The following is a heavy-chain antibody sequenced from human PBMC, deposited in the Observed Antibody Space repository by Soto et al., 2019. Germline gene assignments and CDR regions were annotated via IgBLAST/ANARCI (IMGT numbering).Heavy chain of an antibody. CDR2: FDPEDGET. J-gene: IGHJ4*01. D-gene: IGHD5-18*01. CDR1: GYTLTELS. Sequence: ASVKVSCKVSGYTLTELSMHWVRQAPGKGLEWMGGFDPEDGETIYAQKFQGRVTMTENTSTDTAYMELSSLRSEDTAVYYCTRDGGDRAAMALFDSGGNGPRVPVSS. V-gene: IGHV1-24*01. CDR3: TRDGGDRAAMALFDS.